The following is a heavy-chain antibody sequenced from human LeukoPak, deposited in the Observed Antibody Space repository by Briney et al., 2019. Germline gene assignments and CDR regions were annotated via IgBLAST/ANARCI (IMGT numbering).Heavy chain of an antibody. D-gene: IGHD1-26*01. CDR3: ARGRSNYCGMDV. V-gene: IGHV4-59*01. Sequence: PSETLSLTCSVSDGSINSYYWNWIRRPPGKGLEWIGYIYYNGNTNYSPSLKSRVTMSVDTSKNLFSLKVSFVTAADTAVYYCARGRSNYCGMDVWGQGTTVTVSS. CDR1: DGSINSYY. CDR2: IYYNGNT. J-gene: IGHJ6*02.